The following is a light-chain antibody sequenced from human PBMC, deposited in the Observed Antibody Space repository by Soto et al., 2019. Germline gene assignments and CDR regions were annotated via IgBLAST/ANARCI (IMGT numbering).Light chain of an antibody. V-gene: IGKV2-28*01. CDR2: LGS. J-gene: IGKJ1*01. CDR1: QSLLHSNGNIY. CDR3: MQAVQAPRT. Sequence: DIVLIQSPLSLPVTPGEPASISCRSSQSLLHSNGNIYLDWYLQKPGQSPQLLIYLGSIRASGVPDRFSGSGSGTDFTLKISRVEAEDVGVYYCMQAVQAPRTFGQGTKVEIK.